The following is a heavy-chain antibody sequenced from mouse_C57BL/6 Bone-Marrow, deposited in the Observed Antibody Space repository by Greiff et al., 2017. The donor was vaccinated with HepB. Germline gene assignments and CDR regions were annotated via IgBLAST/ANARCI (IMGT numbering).Heavy chain of an antibody. CDR2: IYPGSGST. CDR3: ARRDGYDGNYFDY. Sequence: QVQLQQPGAELVKPGASVKMSCKASGYTFTSYWITWVKQRPGQGLEWIGEIYPGSGSTNYNEKFKSKATLTVDTSSSTAYMQLSSLTSEDSAVYDGARRDGYDGNYFDYWGQGTTLTVSS. D-gene: IGHD2-2*01. V-gene: IGHV1-55*01. CDR1: GYTFTSYW. J-gene: IGHJ2*01.